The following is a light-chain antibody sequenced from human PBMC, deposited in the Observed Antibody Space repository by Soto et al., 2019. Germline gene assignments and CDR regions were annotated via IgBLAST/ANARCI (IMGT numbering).Light chain of an antibody. CDR3: CSYAGTSTDVV. CDR2: EGS. Sequence: QSVLTQPASVSGSPGQSITISCTGTSTDVGNYDLVSWYQQHPGKAPKLMIYEGSERPSGVPDRFSGSKSGNTASLTISGLQAEDEADYFCCSYAGTSTDVVFGGGTKLTV. J-gene: IGLJ2*01. CDR1: STDVGNYDL. V-gene: IGLV2-23*01.